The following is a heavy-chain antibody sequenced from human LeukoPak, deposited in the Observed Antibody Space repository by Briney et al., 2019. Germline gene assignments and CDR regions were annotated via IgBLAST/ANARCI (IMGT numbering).Heavy chain of an antibody. CDR2: INHSGST. D-gene: IGHD6-13*01. J-gene: IGHJ4*02. V-gene: IGHV4-34*01. CDR3: ARGEQQLAD. CDR1: GGSFSGYY. Sequence: KPSETLSLTCAVYGGSFSGYYWSWIRQPPGKGLEWIGEINHSGSTNYNPSLKSRVTISVDTSKNQFSLKLSSVTAAGTAVYYCARGEQQLADWGQGTLVTVSS.